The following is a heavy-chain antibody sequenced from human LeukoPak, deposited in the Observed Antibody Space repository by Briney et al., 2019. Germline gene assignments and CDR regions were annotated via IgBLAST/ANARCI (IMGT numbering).Heavy chain of an antibody. V-gene: IGHV7-4-1*02. CDR3: ASTPQFLIAAAESPQFYYYYYYMDV. CDR1: GYTFTSYA. Sequence: ASVKVSCKASGYTFTSYAMNWVRQAPGQGLEWMGWINTNTGNPTYAHGFTGRFVFSLDTSVSTAYLQISSLKAEDTAVYYCASTPQFLIAAAESPQFYYYYYYMDVWGKGTTVTVSS. J-gene: IGHJ6*03. D-gene: IGHD6-13*01. CDR2: INTNTGNP.